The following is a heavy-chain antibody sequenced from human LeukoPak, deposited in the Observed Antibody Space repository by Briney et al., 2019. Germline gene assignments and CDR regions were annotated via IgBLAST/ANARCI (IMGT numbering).Heavy chain of an antibody. V-gene: IGHV4-34*01. CDR2: INHSGST. CDR3: ARVAATVTELYYFDY. D-gene: IGHD4-17*01. CDR1: GGSSSGYY. J-gene: IGHJ4*02. Sequence: PSETLSLTCVVCGGSSSGYYWSWIRQPPGKGLEWIGEINHSGSTNYNPSLKSRVTISVDTSKNQFSLKLSSVTAADTAVYYCARVAATVTELYYFDYWGQGTLVTVSS.